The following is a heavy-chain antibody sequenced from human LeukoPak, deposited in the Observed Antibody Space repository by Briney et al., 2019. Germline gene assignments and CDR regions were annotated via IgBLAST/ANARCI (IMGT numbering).Heavy chain of an antibody. CDR3: ARGRGVVTTDDYFDY. V-gene: IGHV4-39*07. CDR1: GGSISSSGFY. Sequence: SETLSLTCTVPGGSISSSGFYWGWIRQPPGKGLEWIGRFYTSGSTNYNPSLKSRVTISVDTSKNQFSLKLSSVTAADTAVYYCARGRGVVTTDDYFDYWGQGTLVTVSS. D-gene: IGHD2-21*02. CDR2: FYTSGST. J-gene: IGHJ4*02.